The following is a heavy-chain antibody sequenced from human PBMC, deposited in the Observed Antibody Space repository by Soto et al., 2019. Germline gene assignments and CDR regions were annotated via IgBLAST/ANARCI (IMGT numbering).Heavy chain of an antibody. CDR1: GFSLSNDRMG. CDR2: IFSNDEK. D-gene: IGHD3-3*01. J-gene: IGHJ4*02. CDR3: ARILGNYDFWSGPYYFDY. V-gene: IGHV2-26*01. Sequence: QVTLKESGPVLVKPTEPLTLTCTVSGFSLSNDRMGVSWIRQPPGKALEWLAHIFSNDEKSYSTSLKSRLTISKDTSKSQVVLTMTNMDPVDTATYYCARILGNYDFWSGPYYFDYWGQGTLVTVSS.